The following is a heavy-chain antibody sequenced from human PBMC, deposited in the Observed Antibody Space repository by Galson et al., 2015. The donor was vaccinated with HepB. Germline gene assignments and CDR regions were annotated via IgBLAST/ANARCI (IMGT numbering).Heavy chain of an antibody. D-gene: IGHD3-10*01. CDR2: ISGSGGST. V-gene: IGHV3-23*01. CDR1: GFTFSSYA. CDR3: AKDTYYYGSGSPLMGY. Sequence: SLRLSCAASGFTFSSYAMSWVRQAPGKGLEWVSAISGSGGSTYYADSVKGRFTISRDNSKNTLYLQMNSLRAEDTAVYYCAKDTYYYGSGSPLMGYWGQGTLVTVSS. J-gene: IGHJ4*02.